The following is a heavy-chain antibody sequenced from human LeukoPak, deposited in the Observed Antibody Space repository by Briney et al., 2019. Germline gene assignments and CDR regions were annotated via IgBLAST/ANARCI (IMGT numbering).Heavy chain of an antibody. CDR1: GFTFSDYY. D-gene: IGHD2-2*02. Sequence: GGSLRLSCAASGFTFSDYYMSWIRQAPGKGLEWVSYISSSGSTIYYADSVKGRFTISRDNAKNSLYLQMNSLRAEDTAVYYCARSTPEDIVVVPVAILGYFQHWGQGTLVTVSS. J-gene: IGHJ1*01. CDR3: ARSTPEDIVVVPVAILGYFQH. CDR2: ISSSGSTI. V-gene: IGHV3-11*01.